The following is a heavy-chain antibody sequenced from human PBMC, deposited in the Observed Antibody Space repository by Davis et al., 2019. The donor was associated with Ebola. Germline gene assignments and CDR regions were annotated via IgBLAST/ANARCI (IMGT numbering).Heavy chain of an antibody. CDR1: GFTFSDHH. J-gene: IGHJ3*02. CDR2: TRNKARSYTT. Sequence: GESLKISCVASGFTFSDHHMDWVRQAPGKGLEWVGRTRNKARSYTTEYAASVKGRFTISRDDSKNSMFLEINSLKTEDTAVYYCTSDSPTSGGQSAFDIWGQGTMVTVSS. V-gene: IGHV3-72*01. CDR3: TSDSPTSGGQSAFDI. D-gene: IGHD1-26*01.